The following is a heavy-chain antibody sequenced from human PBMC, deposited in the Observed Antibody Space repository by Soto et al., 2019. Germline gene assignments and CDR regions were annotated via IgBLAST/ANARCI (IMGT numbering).Heavy chain of an antibody. Sequence: LSLTCTVSGGSISSYYWSWIRQPPGKGLEWIGYIYYSGSTNYNPSLKSRVTISVDTSKNQFSLKLSSVTAADTVVYYCARTWYSSSWYVDWFDPWGQGTLVTVSS. CDR1: GGSISSYY. J-gene: IGHJ5*02. CDR3: ARTWYSSSWYVDWFDP. D-gene: IGHD6-13*01. V-gene: IGHV4-59*01. CDR2: IYYSGST.